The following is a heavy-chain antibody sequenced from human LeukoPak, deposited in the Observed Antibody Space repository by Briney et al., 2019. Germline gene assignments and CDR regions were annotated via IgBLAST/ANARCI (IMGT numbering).Heavy chain of an antibody. CDR3: ARHQRSSWYWFDP. CDR2: IYHSGTT. Sequence: SETLSLTCAVSGGSIRSGGYPWNGIPQAPGKGLEWLGYIYHSGTTYYHPSLKSRVTMSVGRSKNQFPLKLSSVTAADTAVYYCARHQRSSWYWFDPWGQGTLVTVSS. J-gene: IGHJ5*02. CDR1: GGSIRSGGYP. V-gene: IGHV4-30-2*01. D-gene: IGHD6-13*01.